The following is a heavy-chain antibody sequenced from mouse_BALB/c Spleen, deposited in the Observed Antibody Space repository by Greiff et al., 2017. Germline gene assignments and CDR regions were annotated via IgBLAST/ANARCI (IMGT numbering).Heavy chain of an antibody. CDR1: GFAFSSYD. D-gene: IGHD1-1*01. V-gene: IGHV5-12-1*01. J-gene: IGHJ4*01. Sequence: EVMLVESGGGLVKPGGSLKLSCAASGFAFSSYDMSWVRQTPEKRLEWVAYISSGGGSTYYPDTVKGRFTISRDNAKNTLYLQMSSLKSEDTAMYYCARVYGTIYAMDYWGQGTSVTVSS. CDR2: ISSGGGST. CDR3: ARVYGTIYAMDY.